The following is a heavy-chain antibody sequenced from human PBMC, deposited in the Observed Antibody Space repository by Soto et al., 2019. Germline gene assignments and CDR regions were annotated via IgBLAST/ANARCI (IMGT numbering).Heavy chain of an antibody. CDR1: GGTFSSYA. Sequence: QVQLVQSGAEVKKPGSSVKVSCKASGGTFSSYAISWVRQAPGQGLEWMGGIIPIFGTANYAQKFQGRVTITADESTRTAYMELSSLRSEDTAVYYCAREDLMVRGVITAFDIWGQGTMVTVSS. D-gene: IGHD3-10*01. V-gene: IGHV1-69*01. CDR2: IIPIFGTA. J-gene: IGHJ3*02. CDR3: AREDLMVRGVITAFDI.